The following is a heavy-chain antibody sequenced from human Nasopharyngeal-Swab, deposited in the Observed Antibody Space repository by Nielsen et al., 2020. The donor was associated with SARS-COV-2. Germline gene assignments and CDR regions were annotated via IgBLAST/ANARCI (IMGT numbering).Heavy chain of an antibody. Sequence: GESLKISCVASGFTFNYFGMHWVRQAPGTGLEWVAFISYEGSIRNYIDSVKGRFTVSRDSSKNTVYLQMNSLRPDDTAVYFCAKSMAYFQLSGTYNLDFWGQGTLVTVSS. J-gene: IGHJ4*02. V-gene: IGHV3-30*18. D-gene: IGHD2-21*01. CDR1: GFTFNYFG. CDR2: ISYEGSIR. CDR3: AKSMAYFQLSGTYNLDF.